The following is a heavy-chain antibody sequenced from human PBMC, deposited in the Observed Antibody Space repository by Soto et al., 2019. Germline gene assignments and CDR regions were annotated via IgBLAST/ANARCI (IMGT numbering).Heavy chain of an antibody. CDR2: LSSSSSSI. J-gene: IGHJ4*02. CDR3: AREGKSSSAEYYFDY. CDR1: GFTFSSYS. V-gene: IGHV3-21*01. D-gene: IGHD6-6*01. Sequence: PVGSLRLPCAASGFTFSSYSMNWVRQAPGKGLEWVSSLSSSSSSIYYADSVKGRLTISRDNAKNSLYLQMNSLRAEDTAVYYCAREGKSSSAEYYFDYWGQGTLVTVSS.